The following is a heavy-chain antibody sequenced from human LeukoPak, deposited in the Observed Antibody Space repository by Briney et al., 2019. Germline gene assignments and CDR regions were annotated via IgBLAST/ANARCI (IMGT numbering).Heavy chain of an antibody. CDR1: GGTFSSYA. V-gene: IGHV1-69*06. Sequence: ASVKVSCKASGGTFSSYAISWVRQAPGQGLEWMGGIIPIFGTANYAQKFQGRVTITADKSTSTAYMELSSLRSGDTAVYYCARDRGDIVVVPAAIWFDPWGQGTLVTVSS. J-gene: IGHJ5*02. D-gene: IGHD2-2*01. CDR2: IIPIFGTA. CDR3: ARDRGDIVVVPAAIWFDP.